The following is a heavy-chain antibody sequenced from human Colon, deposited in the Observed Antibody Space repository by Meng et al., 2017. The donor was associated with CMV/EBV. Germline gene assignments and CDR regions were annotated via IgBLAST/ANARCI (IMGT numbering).Heavy chain of an antibody. D-gene: IGHD1-14*01. CDR2: VFYLWNT. CDR1: GRPLNTGSSF. CDR3: ARDVVYPYYFDS. Sequence: CTLSGRPLNTGSSFWSLVRQSPGKGLEWIWPVFYLWNTNYNPSLKSRVSMSIDPSKNQFSLRLTSVTPADTALYYCARDVVYPYYFDSWGQGIPVTVSS. V-gene: IGHV4-61*01. J-gene: IGHJ4*02.